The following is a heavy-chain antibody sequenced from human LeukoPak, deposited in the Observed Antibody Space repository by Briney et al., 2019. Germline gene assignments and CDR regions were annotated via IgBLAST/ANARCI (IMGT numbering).Heavy chain of an antibody. CDR1: GFTFRSYA. V-gene: IGHV3-30*04. D-gene: IGHD3-10*01. Sequence: PGGTLGLSCAASGFTFRSYAMLWVRRAPAKGWEGVTVIRLHGRHKYYADSVKRRFTVSRDNSKNTLYLQMNSLRAGDTAVYYCARDRVVRGVISPLDYWGQGTLVTVSS. CDR3: ARDRVVRGVISPLDY. J-gene: IGHJ4*02. CDR2: IRLHGRHK.